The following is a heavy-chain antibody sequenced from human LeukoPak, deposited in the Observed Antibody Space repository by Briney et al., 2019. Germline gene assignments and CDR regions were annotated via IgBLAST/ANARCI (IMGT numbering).Heavy chain of an antibody. CDR2: ISAYNGNT. D-gene: IGHD3-9*01. V-gene: IGHV1-18*04. Sequence: ASVKVSCKASGYTFTSYGISWVRQAPGQGLEWMGWISAYNGNTNYAQKLQGRVTMTTDTSTCTAYMELRSLRSDDTAVYYCARDGIYDILTGGYYYYGMDVWGKGTTVTVSS. J-gene: IGHJ6*04. CDR1: GYTFTSYG. CDR3: ARDGIYDILTGGYYYYGMDV.